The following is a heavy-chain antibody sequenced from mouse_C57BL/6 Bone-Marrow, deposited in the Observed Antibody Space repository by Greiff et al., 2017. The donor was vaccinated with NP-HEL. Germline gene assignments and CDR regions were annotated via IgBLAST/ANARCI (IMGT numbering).Heavy chain of an antibody. D-gene: IGHD2-5*01. CDR1: GYTFTDYY. V-gene: IGHV1-19*01. J-gene: IGHJ4*01. CDR3: ARRASNYYFSMDY. CDR2: INPYNGGT. Sequence: VQLQQSGPVLVKPGASVKMSCKASGYTFTDYYMNWVKQSHGKSLEWIGVINPYNGGTSYNQKFKGKATLTVDKSSSTAYMELNSLTSEDSAVYYCARRASNYYFSMDYWGQGTSVTVSS.